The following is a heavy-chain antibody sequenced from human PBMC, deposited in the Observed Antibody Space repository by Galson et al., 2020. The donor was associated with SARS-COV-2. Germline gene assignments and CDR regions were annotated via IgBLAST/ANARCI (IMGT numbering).Heavy chain of an antibody. V-gene: IGHV5-51*01. Sequence: KIGESLKISCKGSGYRFTSYWIGWVRQMPGKGLEWMGIIYPGDSDTRYSPSFQGQVTISADKSINTAYLQWSSLKALDTAMYYCARRGFCSDVGCLPRPAAPSDYWGQGTLVPVPS. CDR3: ARRGFCSDVGCLPRPAAPSDY. CDR1: GYRFTSYW. D-gene: IGHD3-3*01. CDR2: IYPGDSDT. J-gene: IGHJ4*02.